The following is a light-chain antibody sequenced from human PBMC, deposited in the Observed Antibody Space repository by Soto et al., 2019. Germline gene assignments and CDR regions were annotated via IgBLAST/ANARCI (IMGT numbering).Light chain of an antibody. CDR3: QQHDSYPLT. Sequence: DIQLTQSPSFLSASVGDRVTIACRASQGVSSCLAWFQQRPGKAPKLLIYTASTLQSGVPSRFSGSGSGTEFTLTISSLQPEDFATYYCQQHDSYPLTFGGGTTVEIK. V-gene: IGKV1-9*01. CDR1: QGVSSC. J-gene: IGKJ4*01. CDR2: TAS.